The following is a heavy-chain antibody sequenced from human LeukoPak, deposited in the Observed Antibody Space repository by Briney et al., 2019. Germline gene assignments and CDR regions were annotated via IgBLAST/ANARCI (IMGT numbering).Heavy chain of an antibody. D-gene: IGHD3-10*01. V-gene: IGHV1-2*02. CDR1: GYTFTGYY. CDR3: AAFSGSYSPPDY. J-gene: IGHJ4*02. Sequence: GASVKVSCKAFGYTFTGYYMHWVRQAPGQGLEWMGWINPNSGGTNYAQKFQGRVTMTRDTSISTAYMELSRLRSDDTAVYYCAAFSGSYSPPDYWGQGTLVTVSS. CDR2: INPNSGGT.